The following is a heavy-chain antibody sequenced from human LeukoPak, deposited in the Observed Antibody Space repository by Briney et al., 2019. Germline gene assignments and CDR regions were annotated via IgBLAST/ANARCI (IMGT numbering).Heavy chain of an antibody. CDR3: ARDGTLYELDAFDI. CDR2: IYYSGST. Sequence: SETLSLTCTVSGGSLSSYYWSWIRQPPGKGLEWIGYIYYSGSTNYNPSLKSRVTISVDTSKNQFSLKLSSVTAAHTAVYYCARDGTLYELDAFDIWGQGTMVTVSS. D-gene: IGHD1-26*01. J-gene: IGHJ3*02. V-gene: IGHV4-59*12. CDR1: GGSLSSYY.